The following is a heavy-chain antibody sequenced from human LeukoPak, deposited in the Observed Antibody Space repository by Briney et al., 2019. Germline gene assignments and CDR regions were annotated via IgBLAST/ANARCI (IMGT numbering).Heavy chain of an antibody. D-gene: IGHD2-2*02. CDR2: IYPGDSDT. Sequence: GESLKISCKGSGYSFTSYWIGWVRQMPGKGLEWIGIIYPGDSDTRYSPSFQGQVTISADKSISTAYLQWSSLKASDTAIYYCARQFVVVPAAIDQNWFDPWGQGTLVNVSS. J-gene: IGHJ5*02. V-gene: IGHV5-51*01. CDR3: ARQFVVVPAAIDQNWFDP. CDR1: GYSFTSYW.